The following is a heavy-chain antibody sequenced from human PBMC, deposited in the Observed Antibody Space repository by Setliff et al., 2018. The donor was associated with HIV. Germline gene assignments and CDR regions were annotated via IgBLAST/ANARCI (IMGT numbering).Heavy chain of an antibody. CDR2: VYFSGTT. Sequence: SETLSLTCSVSGDSVSSRKYYWGWIRQSPGKGLEWIGSVYFSGTTYYNPSLRGRVTISVDRSRNQFSLTLNSVTAADTATYYCASRGIVVVTMSMPDEFFVHWGHGTLVTVSS. V-gene: IGHV4-39*01. CDR3: ASRGIVVVTMSMPDEFFVH. CDR1: GDSVSSRKYY. J-gene: IGHJ1*01. D-gene: IGHD2-21*02.